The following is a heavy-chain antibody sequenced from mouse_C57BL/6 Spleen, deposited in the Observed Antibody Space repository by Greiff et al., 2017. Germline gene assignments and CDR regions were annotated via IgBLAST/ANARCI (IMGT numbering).Heavy chain of an antibody. CDR2: INPNNGGT. CDR3: ARRATGSSYWYFDV. J-gene: IGHJ1*03. CDR1: GYTFTDYN. Sequence: VQLQQSGPELVKPGASVKIPCKASGYTFTDYNMDWVKQSHGKSLEWIGDINPNNGGTIYNQKFKGKATLTVDKSSSTAYMELRSLTSEDTAVYYCARRATGSSYWYFDVWGTGTTVTVSS. D-gene: IGHD1-1*01. V-gene: IGHV1-18*01.